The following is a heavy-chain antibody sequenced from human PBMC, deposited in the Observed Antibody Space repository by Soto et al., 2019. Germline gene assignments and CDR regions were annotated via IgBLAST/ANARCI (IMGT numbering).Heavy chain of an antibody. CDR3: ARYRVRGNYGMDV. V-gene: IGHV4-59*01. CDR2: IYYSGST. CDR1: GGSISSYY. Sequence: SETLSLTCTVSGGSISSYYWSWIRQPPGKGLEWIGYIYYSGSTNYDPSLKSRVTISVDTSKNQFSLKLSSVTAADTAVYYCARYRVRGNYGMDVWGQGTTVTVSS. D-gene: IGHD3-10*01. J-gene: IGHJ6*02.